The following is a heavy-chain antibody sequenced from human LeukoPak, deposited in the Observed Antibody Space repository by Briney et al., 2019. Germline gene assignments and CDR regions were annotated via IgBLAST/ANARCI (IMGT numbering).Heavy chain of an antibody. J-gene: IGHJ6*03. V-gene: IGHV3-30*02. D-gene: IGHD3-10*01. CDR2: IRYDGSNK. CDR3: AKDYWYYGPEDYYYYMDV. Sequence: GGSLRLSCAASGFTFSSYGMHWVRQAPGKGLEWVASIRYDGSNKYYADSVKGRFTISRDNSKNTLYLQMNSLRAEDTAVYYCAKDYWYYGPEDYYYYMDVWGKGTTVTISS. CDR1: GFTFSSYG.